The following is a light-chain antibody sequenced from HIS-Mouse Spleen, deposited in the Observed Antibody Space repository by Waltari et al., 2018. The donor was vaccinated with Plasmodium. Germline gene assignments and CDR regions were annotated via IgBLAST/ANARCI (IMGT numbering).Light chain of an antibody. V-gene: IGKV3-20*01. CDR2: GAS. CDR3: QQYGSSPYT. CDR1: QSVSSSY. Sequence: EIVLTQSPGTLSLSPGERATLSCRASQSVSSSYLAWYQQKPGQGPRLLICGASSRATGIPDRFSGSGSGTDFTLTISRLEPEDFAVYYCQQYGSSPYTFGQGTKLEIK. J-gene: IGKJ2*01.